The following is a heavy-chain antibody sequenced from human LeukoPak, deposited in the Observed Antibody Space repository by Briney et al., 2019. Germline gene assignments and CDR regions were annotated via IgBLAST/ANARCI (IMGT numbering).Heavy chain of an antibody. D-gene: IGHD1-26*01. Sequence: GGSLRLSCVASGFTFSSYAMSWVRQAPGKGLEWVSTISGSGGTTYHADSVKGRFTISRDNSKNTLYVQMNSLGAEDTAIYYCAKRLSSGSYFAAFDYWGQGTLVTVSS. J-gene: IGHJ4*02. CDR2: ISGSGGTT. CDR3: AKRLSSGSYFAAFDY. V-gene: IGHV3-23*01. CDR1: GFTFSSYA.